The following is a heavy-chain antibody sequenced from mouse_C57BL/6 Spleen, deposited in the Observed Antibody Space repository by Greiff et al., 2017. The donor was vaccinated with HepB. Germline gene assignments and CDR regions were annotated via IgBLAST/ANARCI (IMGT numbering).Heavy chain of an antibody. D-gene: IGHD2-4*01. J-gene: IGHJ1*03. CDR2: INPNYGTT. V-gene: IGHV1-39*01. Sequence: VHVKQSGPELVKPGASVKISCKASGYSFTDYNMNWVKQSNGKSLEWIGVINPNYGTTSYNQKFKGKATLTVDQSSSTAYMQLNSLTSEDSAVYYCARKRDYDWYFDVWGTGTTVTVSS. CDR1: GYSFTDYN. CDR3: ARKRDYDWYFDV.